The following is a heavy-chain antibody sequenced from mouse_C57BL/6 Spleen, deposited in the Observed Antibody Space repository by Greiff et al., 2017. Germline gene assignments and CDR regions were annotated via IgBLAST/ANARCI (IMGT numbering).Heavy chain of an antibody. Sequence: QVQLQQPGAELVRPGSSVKLSCKASGYTFTSYWMHWVKQRPIQGLEWIGNIDPSDSETHYNQKFKDKATLTVDKSSSTAYMQLSSLTSEDSAVYYCARSQTTVVAHWYFDVWGTGTTVTVSS. D-gene: IGHD1-1*01. CDR1: GYTFTSYW. V-gene: IGHV1-52*01. CDR2: IDPSDSET. J-gene: IGHJ1*03. CDR3: ARSQTTVVAHWYFDV.